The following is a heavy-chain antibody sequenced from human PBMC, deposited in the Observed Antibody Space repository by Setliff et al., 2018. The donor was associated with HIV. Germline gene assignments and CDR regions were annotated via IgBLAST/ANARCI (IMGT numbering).Heavy chain of an antibody. J-gene: IGHJ6*03. V-gene: IGHV3-21*01. CDR3: ARVDSGYDLAYYYYMDV. D-gene: IGHD5-12*01. CDR2: ISSSSYI. Sequence: GGSLRLSCAASGFTVGSNYMTWVRQAPGKGLEWVSSISSSSYIYQADSVKGRFTISRDNAKNSLYLQMNSLRAEDTAVYYCARVDSGYDLAYYYYMDVWGKGTTVTVSS. CDR1: GFTVGSNY.